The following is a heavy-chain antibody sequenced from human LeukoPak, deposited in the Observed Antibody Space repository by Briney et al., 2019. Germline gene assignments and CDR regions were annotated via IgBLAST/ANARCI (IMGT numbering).Heavy chain of an antibody. V-gene: IGHV3-23*01. CDR3: AKAGPASSDYLNWFDP. CDR1: GFTFSTYA. CDR2: ISGSGGST. D-gene: IGHD3-22*01. Sequence: GGSLRLSCAASGFTFSTYAMNWVRQAPGKGLEWVPVISGSGGSTYYADSVKGRFTISRDNSKNTLYLQMNSLRVGDTAVYYCAKAGPASSDYLNWFDPWGQGTLVTVSS. J-gene: IGHJ5*02.